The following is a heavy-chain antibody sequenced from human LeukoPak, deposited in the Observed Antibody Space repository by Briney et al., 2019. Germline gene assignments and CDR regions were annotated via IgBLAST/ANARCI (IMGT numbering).Heavy chain of an antibody. V-gene: IGHV3-53*01. J-gene: IGHJ5*02. Sequence: GGSLRLSCAASGFTVSSNYMTWVPQAPGKGLEWVSVIYSGGSTYYADSLEGRFTISRDNSKNTLYLQMNSLRAEDTAVYYCARAGSTGWYGDWFDPWGQGTLVTVSS. CDR3: ARAGSTGWYGDWFDP. CDR2: IYSGGST. CDR1: GFTVSSNY. D-gene: IGHD6-19*01.